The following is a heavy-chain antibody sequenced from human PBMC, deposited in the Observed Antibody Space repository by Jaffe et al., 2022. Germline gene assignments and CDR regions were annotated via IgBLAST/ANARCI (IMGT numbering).Heavy chain of an antibody. CDR1: GGSFSGYY. V-gene: IGHV4-34*01. J-gene: IGHJ4*02. Sequence: QVQLQQWGAGLLKPSETLSLTCAVYGGSFSGYYWSWIRQPPGKGLEWIGEINHSGSTNYNPSLKSRVTISVDTSKNQFSLKLSSVTAADTAVYYCARVWYILTGLVYFDYWGQGTLVTVSS. D-gene: IGHD3-9*01. CDR3: ARVWYILTGLVYFDY. CDR2: INHSGST.